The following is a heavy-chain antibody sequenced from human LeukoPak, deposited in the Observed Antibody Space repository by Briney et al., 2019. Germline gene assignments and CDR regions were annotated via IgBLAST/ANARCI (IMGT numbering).Heavy chain of an antibody. V-gene: IGHV3-48*04. CDR3: ASDGDPYYYYGMDV. CDR2: ISSSGSTI. CDR1: GFTFSSYS. J-gene: IGHJ6*02. D-gene: IGHD4-17*01. Sequence: SGGSLRLSCAASGFTFSSYSMNWVRQAPGKGLEWVSYISSSGSTIYYADSVKGRFTISRDNAKNSLYLQMNSLRAEDTAVYYCASDGDPYYYYGMDVWGQGTTVTVSS.